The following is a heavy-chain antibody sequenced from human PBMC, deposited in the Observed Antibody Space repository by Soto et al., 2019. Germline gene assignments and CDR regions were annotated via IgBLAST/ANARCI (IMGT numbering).Heavy chain of an antibody. V-gene: IGHV3-30*18. Sequence: PGGSLRLSCAASGFTFSSYGMHWVRQAPGKGLEWVAVISYDGSNKYYADSVKGRFTISRDNSKNTLYLQMNSLRAEDTAVYYCAKDRWELRFLDSYGMDVWGQGTTVTVSS. D-gene: IGHD3-3*01. CDR1: GFTFSSYG. CDR2: ISYDGSNK. J-gene: IGHJ6*02. CDR3: AKDRWELRFLDSYGMDV.